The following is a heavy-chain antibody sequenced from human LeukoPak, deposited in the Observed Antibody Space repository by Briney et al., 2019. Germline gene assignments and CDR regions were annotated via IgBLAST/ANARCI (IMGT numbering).Heavy chain of an antibody. CDR1: GGSISSYY. CDR3: ASLQTHIAVAAAFDY. V-gene: IGHV4-59*12. CDR2: IYYSGST. D-gene: IGHD6-19*01. Sequence: SETLSLTCTVSGGSISSYYWSWIRQPPGKGLEWIGYIYYSGSTNYNPSLKSRVTISVDTSKNQFSLKLSSVTAADTAVYYCASLQTHIAVAAAFDYWGQGTLVTVSS. J-gene: IGHJ4*02.